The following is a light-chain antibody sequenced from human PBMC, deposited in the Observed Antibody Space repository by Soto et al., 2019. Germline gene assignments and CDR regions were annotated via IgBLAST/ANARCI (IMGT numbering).Light chain of an antibody. Sequence: DTQMTQSPSTLSASVGDRVTITCRASQSISSWLAWYQQKPGKAPKLLIYKASSLESGVPSRFSGSGSGTEFTLTISSLQPDDFATYYCQQYNSQGTFGQGTKVDIK. J-gene: IGKJ1*01. CDR3: QQYNSQGT. CDR1: QSISSW. V-gene: IGKV1-5*03. CDR2: KAS.